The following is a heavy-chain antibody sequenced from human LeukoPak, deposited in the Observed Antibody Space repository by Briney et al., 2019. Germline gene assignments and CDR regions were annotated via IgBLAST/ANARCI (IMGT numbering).Heavy chain of an antibody. CDR2: IYYSGST. Sequence: GSLRLSCAASGFNVSSNYMTWVRQAPGKGLEWIGRIYYSGSTFYNPSLKSRVTISVDTSKNQFSLRLNSVTAADTAVYYCARHGSTDYFDYWGQGTLVTVSS. V-gene: IGHV4-39*01. D-gene: IGHD2-2*03. CDR1: GFNVSSNY. CDR3: ARHGSTDYFDY. J-gene: IGHJ4*02.